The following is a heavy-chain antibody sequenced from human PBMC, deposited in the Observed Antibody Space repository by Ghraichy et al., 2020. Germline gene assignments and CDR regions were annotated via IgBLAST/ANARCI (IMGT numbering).Heavy chain of an antibody. CDR1: GFNFRSHG. Sequence: LSLTCAASGFNFRSHGMHWVRQAPGKGPEWVALIWNDGTKTYYSDSVRGRFIISRDNSKDTVSLEMNRLRAEDSAVYYCAKGGRWLQQPYHFDSWGRGTQVTVSS. CDR2: IWNDGTKT. J-gene: IGHJ4*02. CDR3: AKGGRWLQQPYHFDS. V-gene: IGHV3-33*06. D-gene: IGHD5-24*01.